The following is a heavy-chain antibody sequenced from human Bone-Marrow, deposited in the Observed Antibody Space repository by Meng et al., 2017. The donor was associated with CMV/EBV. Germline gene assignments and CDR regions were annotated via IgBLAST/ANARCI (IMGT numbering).Heavy chain of an antibody. CDR1: GYTSTSYY. J-gene: IGHJ3*02. CDR3: ARGGQYAGAFDI. D-gene: IGHD2-2*01. V-gene: IGHV1-46*01. CDR2: INPSGGST. Sequence: ASSKVSCNASGYTSTSYYMHWVRQDPGQGLEWMGIINPSGGSTSYAQKFQSRVTMTRDTSISTAYMELSRLRSDDTAVYYCARGGQYAGAFDIWGQGTMATVSS.